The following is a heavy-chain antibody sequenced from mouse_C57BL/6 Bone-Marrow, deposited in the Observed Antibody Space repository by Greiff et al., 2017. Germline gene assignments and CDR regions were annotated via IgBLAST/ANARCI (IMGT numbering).Heavy chain of an antibody. CDR2: IDPSDSYT. CDR1: GYTFTSYW. V-gene: IGHV1-50*01. J-gene: IGHJ4*01. CDR3: ARDDYYGSSNYAMDY. D-gene: IGHD1-1*01. Sequence: QVQLQQSGAELVKPGASVKLSCKASGYTFTSYWMQWVKQRPGQGLEWIGEIDPSDSYTNYNQKFKGKATLTVYTSSSTAYMQLSSLTSEDSAVYYCARDDYYGSSNYAMDYWGQGTSVTVSS.